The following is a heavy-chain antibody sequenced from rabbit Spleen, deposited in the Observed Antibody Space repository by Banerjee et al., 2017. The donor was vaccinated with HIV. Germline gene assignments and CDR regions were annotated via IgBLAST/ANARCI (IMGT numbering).Heavy chain of an antibody. CDR3: AKTVYAISRFRLDL. CDR1: GFSFSNRYW. J-gene: IGHJ3*01. Sequence: QQQLVESGGGLVKPGASLTLTCTASGFSFSNRYWICWVRQAPGKGLEWIACIDTGSSGDTYYASWAKGRSTFSKTSSTTVTLQMTSLTAADTATYFCAKTVYAISRFRLDLWGPGTLVTVS. V-gene: IGHV1S45*01. CDR2: IDTGSSGDT. D-gene: IGHD6-1*01.